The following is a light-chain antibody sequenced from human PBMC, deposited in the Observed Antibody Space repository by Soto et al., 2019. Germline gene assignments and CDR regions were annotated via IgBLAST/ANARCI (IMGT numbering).Light chain of an antibody. CDR1: QTVLTN. Sequence: EVMMTQSPATLSVSPGERATLSCRASQTVLTNLAWYQQKPGQAPRLLIYDASNRATGIPARFSGSGSGTECSLTISSLQSEDFAVYSCQQYGDWPGAFGGGTKVDIK. CDR2: DAS. V-gene: IGKV3D-15*01. J-gene: IGKJ4*01. CDR3: QQYGDWPGA.